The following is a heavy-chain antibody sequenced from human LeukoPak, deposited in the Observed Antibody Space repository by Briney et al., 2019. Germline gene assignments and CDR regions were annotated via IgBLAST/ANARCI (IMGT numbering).Heavy chain of an antibody. V-gene: IGHV3-30*18. CDR3: AKDLGGYSYAPYYFDY. Sequence: GRSLRLSCGASGFTFSTYGMQWVRQAPGKGLEWVAVISYDGSNKYYADSVKGRFTISRDNSKNTLYLQMNSLRAEDTAVYYCAKDLGGYSYAPYYFDYWGQGTLVTVSS. CDR1: GFTFSTYG. D-gene: IGHD5-18*01. J-gene: IGHJ4*02. CDR2: ISYDGSNK.